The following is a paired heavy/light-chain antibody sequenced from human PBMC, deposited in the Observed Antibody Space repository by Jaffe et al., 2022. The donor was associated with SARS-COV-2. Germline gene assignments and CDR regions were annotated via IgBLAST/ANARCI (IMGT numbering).Heavy chain of an antibody. J-gene: IGHJ6*02. CDR2: IWYDGSSK. D-gene: IGHD6-13*01. CDR1: GFTFTSYG. CDR3: ARDPQQVVTPYYYGLDV. Sequence: QVQLVESGGGVVQPGRSLKLSCAASGFTFTSYGMHWVRQAPGKGLEWVAVIWYDGSSKYYTDSVKGRFTISRDNSKNTLYLQMNNLRAEDTAVYYCARDPQQVVTPYYYGLDVWGQGTTVTVS. V-gene: IGHV3-33*01.
Light chain of an antibody. CDR2: KAS. CDR3: QQYNSYLT. Sequence: DIQMTQSPSTLSASVGDRVTITCRASQSIGSWLAWYQQKPGKAPNLLIHKASSLESGVPSRFSGSGSGTEFTLTISSLQPDDFATYYCQQYNSYLTFGGGTKVEIK. V-gene: IGKV1-5*03. J-gene: IGKJ4*01. CDR1: QSIGSW.